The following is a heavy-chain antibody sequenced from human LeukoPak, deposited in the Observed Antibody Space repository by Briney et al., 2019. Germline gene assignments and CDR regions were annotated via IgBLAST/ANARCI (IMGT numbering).Heavy chain of an antibody. Sequence: SETLSLTCAVSGGSISSGGYSWSWVPQPPGKGLEWIGYIYYSGSTNYNPSLKSRVTISVDTSKNQFSLKLSSVTAADTAVYYCARLLPHYSDGRYYFDYWGQGTLVTVSS. CDR1: GGSISSGGYS. J-gene: IGHJ4*02. CDR2: IYYSGST. V-gene: IGHV4-61*08. D-gene: IGHD1-26*01. CDR3: ARLLPHYSDGRYYFDY.